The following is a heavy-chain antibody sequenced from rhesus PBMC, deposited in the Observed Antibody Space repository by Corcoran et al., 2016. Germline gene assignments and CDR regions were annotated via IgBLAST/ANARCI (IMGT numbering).Heavy chain of an antibody. V-gene: IGHV1-111*02. CDR3: ATGKAAAGPGYGLDS. D-gene: IGHD6S26*01. CDR2: VDHEDGEA. CDR1: GYTFTDYY. J-gene: IGHJ6*01. Sequence: EVQLVQSGAEVKKPGASGKISCKASGYTFTDYYLHWVRQAPGKGIELMGRVDHEDGEAKHAQKFQYRVTIAADTSTDTAYMELSSLRSEDTPVYYCATGKAAAGPGYGLDSWGQGVVVTVSS.